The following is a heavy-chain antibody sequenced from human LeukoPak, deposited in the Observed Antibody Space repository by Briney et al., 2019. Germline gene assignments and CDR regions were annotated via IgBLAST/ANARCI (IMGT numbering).Heavy chain of an antibody. CDR2: INHSGST. V-gene: IGHV4-34*01. CDR1: GGSFSGYY. J-gene: IGHJ4*02. CDR3: ARGGGLGYYFDY. Sequence: SETLSLTCAVYGGSFSGYYWSWIRQPPGKGLEWNGEINHSGSTNYNPSLKSRVTISVDTSKNQFSLKLSSVTAADTAVYYCARGGGLGYYFDYWGQGTLVTVSS. D-gene: IGHD4-23*01.